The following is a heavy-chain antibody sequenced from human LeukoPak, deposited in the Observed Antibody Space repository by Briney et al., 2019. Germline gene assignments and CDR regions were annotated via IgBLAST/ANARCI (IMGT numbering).Heavy chain of an antibody. CDR2: IYYTGNT. CDR1: GGSISSYY. V-gene: IGHV4-59*01. D-gene: IGHD6-19*01. CDR3: AGSPNPYYFDS. J-gene: IGHJ4*02. Sequence: SETLCLTCTVSGGSISSYYWSLIRQSPEKGLEWIGYIYYTGNTNYNPSLKSRVTILVDASKNQFSLNLSSVTAADTAVYYCAGSPNPYYFDSWGQGSLVTVSS.